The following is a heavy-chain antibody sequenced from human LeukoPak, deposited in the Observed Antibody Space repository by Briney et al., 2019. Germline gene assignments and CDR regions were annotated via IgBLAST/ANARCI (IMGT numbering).Heavy chain of an antibody. CDR1: GGSISSYY. CDR2: IYYSGST. V-gene: IGHV4-59*01. D-gene: IGHD1-26*01. J-gene: IGHJ2*01. Sequence: TSETLSLTCTVSGGSISSYYWSWIRQPPGKGLEWIGYIYYSGSTNYNPSLKSRVTISVDTSKNQFSLKLSSVTAADTAVYYCARVSGNMGWYSDLWGRGTLVTVSS. CDR3: ARVSGNMGWYSDL.